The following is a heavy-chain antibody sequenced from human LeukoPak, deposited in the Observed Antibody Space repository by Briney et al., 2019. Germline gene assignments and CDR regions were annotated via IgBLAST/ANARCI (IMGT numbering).Heavy chain of an antibody. CDR1: GFTFSNYA. CDR2: ISYDGSNK. Sequence: GGPLRLSCAASGFTFSNYAMHWVRQAPGKGLEWVAVISYDGSNKYYADSVKGRFTISRDNSKDTLYLQMNSLRAEDTAVYYCGRGSSGYYYVGGVDYWGQGTLVTVSS. D-gene: IGHD3-22*01. J-gene: IGHJ4*02. V-gene: IGHV3-30*04. CDR3: GRGSSGYYYVGGVDY.